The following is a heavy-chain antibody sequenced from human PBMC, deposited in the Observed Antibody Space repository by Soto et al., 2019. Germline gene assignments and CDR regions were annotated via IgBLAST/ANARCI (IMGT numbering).Heavy chain of an antibody. J-gene: IGHJ3*02. Sequence: QMQLVQSGPEVKKPGTSVKVSCKASGFTFTSSAVQWVRQARGQRLEWIGWIVVGSGNTNYAQKFQERVTITRDMSTSTAYMELSSLRSEDTAVYYCAALGIVGDPSGDAFDIWGQGTMVTVSS. D-gene: IGHD1-26*01. CDR3: AALGIVGDPSGDAFDI. CDR2: IVVGSGNT. CDR1: GFTFTSSA. V-gene: IGHV1-58*01.